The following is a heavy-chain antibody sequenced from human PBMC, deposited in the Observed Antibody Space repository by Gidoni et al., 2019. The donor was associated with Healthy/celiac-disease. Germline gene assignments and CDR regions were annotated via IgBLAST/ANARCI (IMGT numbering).Heavy chain of an antibody. D-gene: IGHD6-19*01. CDR3: ARPLVAGEARFDY. Sequence: QLQLQESGPGLVKPSETLSLTCTVSGGSISSSSYYWGWIRQPPGKGLEWIGSIYYSGSTYYNPSLKSRVTISVDTSKNQFSLKLSSVTAADTAVYYCARPLVAGEARFDYWGQGTLVTVSS. CDR2: IYYSGST. V-gene: IGHV4-39*01. J-gene: IGHJ4*02. CDR1: GGSISSSSYY.